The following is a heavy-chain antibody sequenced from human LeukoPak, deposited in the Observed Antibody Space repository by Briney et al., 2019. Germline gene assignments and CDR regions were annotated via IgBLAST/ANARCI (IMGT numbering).Heavy chain of an antibody. CDR1: GFTFSTYG. V-gene: IGHV3-30*18. J-gene: IGHJ4*02. CDR3: AKSGGSYYSPLDS. D-gene: IGHD1-26*01. Sequence: GGSLRLSCAASGFTFSTYGMHWVRQAPGKGLEGVALFSSDGSTKYYADSVKGRFTISRDSSKNTLYLQMNSLRPEDTAVYYCAKSGGSYYSPLDSWGQGTLVTVSS. CDR2: FSSDGSTK.